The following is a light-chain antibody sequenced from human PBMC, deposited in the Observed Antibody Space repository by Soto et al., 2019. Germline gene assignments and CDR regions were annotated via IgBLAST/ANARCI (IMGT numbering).Light chain of an antibody. CDR3: KQLKFFHIT. Sequence: DIQLTQSRSFLSASAGDRVTSTCRASQAISNFLAWYQQKPGRDPKIMIYAESTLQSGVPSRFSGSGSGTEFTLKISSMQPEDFATYYCKQLKFFHITFGPGTRLEI. J-gene: IGKJ5*01. CDR2: AES. CDR1: QAISNF. V-gene: IGKV1-9*01.